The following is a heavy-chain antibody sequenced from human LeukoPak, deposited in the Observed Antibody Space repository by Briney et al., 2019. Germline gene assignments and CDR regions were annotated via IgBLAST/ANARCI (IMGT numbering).Heavy chain of an antibody. Sequence: ASVKVSCKTSGYTFIDYYVHWIRQAPGQGLEWMGRTNPSTGGTDFAQKFQGKVSMTRDTSISTAYMELSRLGSDDTAVYYCATLGEDKTDTPFDYWGQGTLVTVSS. CDR2: TNPSTGGT. CDR1: GYTFIDYY. J-gene: IGHJ4*02. D-gene: IGHD3-16*01. CDR3: ATLGEDKTDTPFDY. V-gene: IGHV1-2*06.